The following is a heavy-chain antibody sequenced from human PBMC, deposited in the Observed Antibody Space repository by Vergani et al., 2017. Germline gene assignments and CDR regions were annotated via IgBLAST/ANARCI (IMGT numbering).Heavy chain of an antibody. Sequence: EVQLVQSGAEVKKPGESLRLSCKGSGYSFTSYWISWVRQMPGKGLEWMGRIDPSDSYTNYSPSFQGHVTISADKSISTAYLQWSSLKASDTARYYCARHDPRGRWLQSLGSYWGQGTLVTVSS. J-gene: IGHJ4*02. CDR1: GYSFTSYW. V-gene: IGHV5-10-1*01. CDR3: ARHDPRGRWLQSLGSY. D-gene: IGHD5-24*01. CDR2: IDPSDSYT.